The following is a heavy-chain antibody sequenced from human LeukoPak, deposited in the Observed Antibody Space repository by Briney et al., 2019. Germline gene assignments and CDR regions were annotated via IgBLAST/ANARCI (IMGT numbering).Heavy chain of an antibody. CDR1: VGSIRSYY. V-gene: IGHV4-59*08. CDR3: ARHSVEDYYGAGSYLDY. CDR2: IYYSGST. D-gene: IGHD3-10*01. J-gene: IGHJ4*02. Sequence: SETLSLTCTVSVGSIRSYYWSWIRQPPGKGLEWIGYIYYSGSTNYNPSLKSRVTISVDTSKNQFSLKLSSVTAADTAVYYCARHSVEDYYGAGSYLDYWGQGTLVTVSS.